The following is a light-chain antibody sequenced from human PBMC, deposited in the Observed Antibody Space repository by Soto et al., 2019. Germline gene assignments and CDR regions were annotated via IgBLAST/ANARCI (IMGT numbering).Light chain of an antibody. V-gene: IGLV1-40*01. J-gene: IGLJ1*01. Sequence: QSVLTQPPSVSGAPGQRVTISCTGSSSNIGAGYDVHWYQQLPGTAPKLLIYGNSNRPSGVPDRFSGSKSGNTASLTVSGLQAEDEADYYCSSYAGSNNLVFGTGTKVTVL. CDR2: GNS. CDR1: SSNIGAGYD. CDR3: SSYAGSNNLV.